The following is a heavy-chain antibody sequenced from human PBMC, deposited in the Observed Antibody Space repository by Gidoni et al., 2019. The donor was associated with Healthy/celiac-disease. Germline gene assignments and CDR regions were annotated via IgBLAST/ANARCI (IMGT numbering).Heavy chain of an antibody. CDR3: ARIRGGSYGNSDY. J-gene: IGHJ4*02. V-gene: IGHV4-34*01. D-gene: IGHD1-26*01. CDR1: GGSFSGYY. CDR2: INHSGST. Sequence: QVQLQQWGAGLLKPSETLSLPCAVYGGSFSGYYWSWIRQPPGKGLEWIGEINHSGSTNYNPSLKSRVTISVDTSKNQFSLKLSSVTAADTAVYYCARIRGGSYGNSDYWGQGTLVTVSS.